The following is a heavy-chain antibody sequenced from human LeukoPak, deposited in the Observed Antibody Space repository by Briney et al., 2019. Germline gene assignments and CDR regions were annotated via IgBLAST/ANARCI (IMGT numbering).Heavy chain of an antibody. D-gene: IGHD3-22*01. CDR1: GFTFSSYG. Sequence: PGGSLRLSCAASGFTFSSYGMHWVRQAPGKGLEWVAVISYDGSNKYYADSVKGRFTISRDNSKNTLYLQMNSLRAEDTAVYYCARDSYDSSGYLLIWGQGTMVTVSS. CDR3: ARDSYDSSGYLLI. J-gene: IGHJ3*02. V-gene: IGHV3-30*03. CDR2: ISYDGSNK.